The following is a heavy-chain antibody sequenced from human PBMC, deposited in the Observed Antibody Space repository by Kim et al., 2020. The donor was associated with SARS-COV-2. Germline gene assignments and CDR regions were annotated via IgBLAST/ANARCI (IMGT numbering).Heavy chain of an antibody. Sequence: GGSLRLSCAASGFTFSNYAMSWVRQAPGKGPEWVSGISGRGGSTYYADSVKGRFTISRDNSKNTLYLQMNSLRAEDTAVYYCAKGVSRPPFDWLFDYWGQGTLVTVSS. D-gene: IGHD3-9*01. J-gene: IGHJ4*02. CDR2: ISGRGGST. CDR3: AKGVSRPPFDWLFDY. V-gene: IGHV3-23*01. CDR1: GFTFSNYA.